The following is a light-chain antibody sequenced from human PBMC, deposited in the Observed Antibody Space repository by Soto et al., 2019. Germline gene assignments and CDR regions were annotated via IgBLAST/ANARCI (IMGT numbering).Light chain of an antibody. CDR1: QSTSRW. CDR2: DAS. V-gene: IGKV1-5*01. J-gene: IGKJ1*01. CDR3: QHYNSYSET. Sequence: DIQMTQSPSTLSASVGDRVTITCRASQSTSRWLAWYQQKPGKAPKLLIYDASSLESGVPSRFSGSGSGTEFTLTISSLQPDDFATYYCQHYNSYSETFGQGTKVDIK.